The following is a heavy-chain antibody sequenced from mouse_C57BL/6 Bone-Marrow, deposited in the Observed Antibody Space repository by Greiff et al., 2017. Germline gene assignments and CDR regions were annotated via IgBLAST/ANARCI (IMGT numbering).Heavy chain of an antibody. Sequence: VQLQQSGAELARPGASVKLSCKASGYTFTSYGISWVKQRTGQGLEWIGEIYPRSGNTYYNEKFKGKATLTADKSSSTAYMELRSLTSEDSAVYFCAVHYYGSSYGYYFDYWGQGTTLTVSS. J-gene: IGHJ2*01. D-gene: IGHD1-1*01. CDR2: IYPRSGNT. V-gene: IGHV1-81*01. CDR3: AVHYYGSSYGYYFDY. CDR1: GYTFTSYG.